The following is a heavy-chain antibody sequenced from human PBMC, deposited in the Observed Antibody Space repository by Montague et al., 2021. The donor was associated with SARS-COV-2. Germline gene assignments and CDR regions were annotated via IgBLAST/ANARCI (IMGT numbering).Heavy chain of an antibody. CDR3: ARGAPMVQGAGSWFDP. Sequence: TLSLTCTVSGGSISSGGFYWTWIRQPPGKGLEWIGYIYYSGITYYNPSLKSRVSISLDRSKNQFSLNVRSVTAADTAVYYCARGAPMVQGAGSWFDPWGQGTLVTVS. V-gene: IGHV4-31*03. D-gene: IGHD3-10*01. J-gene: IGHJ5*02. CDR1: GGSISSGGFY. CDR2: IYYSGIT.